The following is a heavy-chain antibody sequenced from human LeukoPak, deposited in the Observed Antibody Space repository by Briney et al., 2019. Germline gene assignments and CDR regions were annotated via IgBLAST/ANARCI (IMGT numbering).Heavy chain of an antibody. CDR3: AKGGRAVSTTYYFDY. Sequence: GASLRLSCAASGFTFSSYAMTWVRQAPGKGLEWVSIISDSAATTFYADSVKGRFTISRDNSKNTLYPQVNSLRAEDTAVYYCAKGGRAVSTTYYFDYWGQGTLVTVSS. D-gene: IGHD4-11*01. CDR2: ISDSAATT. CDR1: GFTFSSYA. J-gene: IGHJ4*02. V-gene: IGHV3-23*01.